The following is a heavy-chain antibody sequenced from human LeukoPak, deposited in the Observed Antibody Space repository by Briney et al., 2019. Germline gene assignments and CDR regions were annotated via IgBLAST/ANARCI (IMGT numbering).Heavy chain of an antibody. CDR3: ARGNQGYFDY. D-gene: IGHD1-14*01. J-gene: IGHJ4*02. CDR2: IRSSGSTI. CDR1: GFPFSSYE. Sequence: PGGSLRLSCAASGFPFSSYEMNWVRQAPGKGLEWVSYIRSSGSTIYYADSVKGRFTISRDNAKNSLYLQMNSLRAEDTAVYYCARGNQGYFDYWGQGTLVTVSS. V-gene: IGHV3-48*03.